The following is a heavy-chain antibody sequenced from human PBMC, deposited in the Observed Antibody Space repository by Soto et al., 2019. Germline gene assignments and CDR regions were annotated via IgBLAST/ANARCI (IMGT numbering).Heavy chain of an antibody. V-gene: IGHV3-11*01. CDR2: ISSSGSTI. J-gene: IGHJ6*02. D-gene: IGHD5-18*01. Sequence: QVQLVESGGGLVKPGGSLRLSCAASGFTFSDYYMSWIRQAPGKGLEWVSYISSSGSTIYYADSVKGRFTISRDNAKNSXYXEMNSLRAEDTAVYYCARENTAIAILTYSSYYGMDVWGQGTTVTVSS. CDR3: ARENTAIAILTYSSYYGMDV. CDR1: GFTFSDYY.